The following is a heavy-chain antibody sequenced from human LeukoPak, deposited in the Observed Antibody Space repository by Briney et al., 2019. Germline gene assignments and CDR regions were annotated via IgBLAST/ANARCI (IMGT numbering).Heavy chain of an antibody. CDR2: IYYSGST. J-gene: IGHJ4*02. D-gene: IGHD3-22*01. V-gene: IGHV4-59*01. CDR3: ATHYYDSSGYYYVDY. CDR1: GGSISGYH. Sequence: SETLSLTCTVSGGSISGYHWSWIRQPPGKGLDYIGYIYYSGSTNYNPSLKSRVTISVDTSKNQFSLKLSSVTAADTAVYYCATHYYDSSGYYYVDYWGQGTLVTVSS.